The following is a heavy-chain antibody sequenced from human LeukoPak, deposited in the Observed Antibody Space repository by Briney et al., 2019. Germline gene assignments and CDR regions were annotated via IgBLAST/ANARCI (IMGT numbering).Heavy chain of an antibody. CDR1: GYTFTSYG. CDR3: ARDVARGDILTGYHYAHDAFDI. J-gene: IGHJ3*02. CDR2: ISAYNGNT. Sequence: ASVKVSCKASGYTFTSYGISWVRQAPGQGLEWMGWISAYNGNTNYAQKLQGRVTMTTDTSTSTAYMELRSLRSDDTAVYYCARDVARGDILTGYHYAHDAFDIWGQGTMVTVSS. D-gene: IGHD3-9*01. V-gene: IGHV1-18*04.